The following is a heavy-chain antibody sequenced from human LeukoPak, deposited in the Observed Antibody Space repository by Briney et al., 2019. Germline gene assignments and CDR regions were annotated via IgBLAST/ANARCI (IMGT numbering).Heavy chain of an antibody. D-gene: IGHD2-15*01. J-gene: IGHJ5*02. V-gene: IGHV3-23*01. CDR1: GFTFTSHA. CDR2: ISGNGGST. CDR3: AKDSAALRFDP. Sequence: GGSLRLSCAASGFTFTSHAISWVRQAPGKGLEWVSAISGNGGSTYYADSVKGRFTISRDNSKNTLYLQMNSLRAEDTAVYYCAKDSAALRFDPWGQGTLVTVSS.